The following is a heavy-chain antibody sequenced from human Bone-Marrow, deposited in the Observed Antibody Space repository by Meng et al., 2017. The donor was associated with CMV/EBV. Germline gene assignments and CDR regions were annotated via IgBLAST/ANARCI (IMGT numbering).Heavy chain of an antibody. CDR1: GVTFDDYA. D-gene: IGHD3-16*01. CDR2: ISWRSGRI. CDR3: AKDLRSAIDGGAFEI. V-gene: IGHV3-9*01. Sequence: GGSLRLSCVASGVTFDDYAMHWVRQAPGKGLEWVSGISWRSGRIGYAGSVKGRFTISRDNVKNSLYLQMNSLRAEDTAFYYCAKDLRSAIDGGAFEIWGQGTRVTGSS. J-gene: IGHJ3*02.